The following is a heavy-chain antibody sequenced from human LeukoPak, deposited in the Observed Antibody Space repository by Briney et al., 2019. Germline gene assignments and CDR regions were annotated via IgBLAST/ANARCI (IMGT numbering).Heavy chain of an antibody. CDR3: VSDRETQEQI. D-gene: IGHD1-26*01. CDR2: ISYNGDST. CDR1: GFTFSRHN. J-gene: IGHJ3*02. Sequence: GGPLRLSCSGSGFTFSRHNMHWVRQAPGKGLEYVSAISYNGDSTYYVDSVKGRFTISRDNSKNTLDLQMSSLRPEDTAVYYCVSDRETQEQIWGPGTLVTVSS. V-gene: IGHV3-64D*09.